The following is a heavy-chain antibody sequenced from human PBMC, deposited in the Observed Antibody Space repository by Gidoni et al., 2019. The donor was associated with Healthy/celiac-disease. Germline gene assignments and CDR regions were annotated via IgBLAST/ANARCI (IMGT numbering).Heavy chain of an antibody. D-gene: IGHD6-13*01. CDR1: GFTFDDYA. CDR3: AKDYGGYSSSWNY. CDR2: ISWNSGSI. Sequence: EVQLVESGGGLVQPGRSLRLSCAASGFTFDDYAMRWVRQAPGKGLEWVSGISWNSGSIGYADSVKGRFTISRDNAKNSLYLQMNSLRAEDTALYYCAKDYGGYSSSWNYWGQGTLVTVSS. J-gene: IGHJ4*02. V-gene: IGHV3-9*01.